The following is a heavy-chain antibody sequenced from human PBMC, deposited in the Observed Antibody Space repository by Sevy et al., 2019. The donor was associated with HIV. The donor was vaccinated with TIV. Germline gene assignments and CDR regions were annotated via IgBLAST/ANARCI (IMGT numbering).Heavy chain of an antibody. CDR3: VRDDRDGYFEY. CDR1: GYTFTGYY. V-gene: IGHV1-2*02. CDR2: INPDSGGP. Sequence: SVKVSCKASGYTFTGYYMNWMRQAPGQGLEWMGWINPDSGGPTYAPKFQGRVTLTRDTSISTAYMDLSRLKSDDTAVYYCVRDDRDGYFEYWGQGTLVTVSS. J-gene: IGHJ4*02.